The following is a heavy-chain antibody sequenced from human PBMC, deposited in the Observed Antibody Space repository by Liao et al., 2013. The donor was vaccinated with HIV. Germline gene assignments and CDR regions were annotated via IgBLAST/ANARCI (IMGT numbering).Heavy chain of an antibody. V-gene: IGHV4-34*01. Sequence: QVQLQQWGAGLLKPSETLSLTCAVYGGSFSGYYWSWIRQPPGKGLEWIGEINHSGSTNYNPSLKSRVTISVDTSKNQFSLKLTSVTAADTAVYYCARGLVGHGYNPQVLTAYYYFDYWSQGTLVTVSS. D-gene: IGHD3-9*01. CDR3: ARGLVGHGYNPQVLTAYYYFDY. J-gene: IGHJ4*02. CDR1: GGSFSGYY. CDR2: INHSGST.